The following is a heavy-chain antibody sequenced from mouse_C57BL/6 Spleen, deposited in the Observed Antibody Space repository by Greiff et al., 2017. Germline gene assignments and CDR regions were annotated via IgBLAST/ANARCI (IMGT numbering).Heavy chain of an antibody. CDR3: ERRGTTVVENWYFDV. D-gene: IGHD1-1*01. CDR2: FHPNSGST. CDR1: GYTFTSYW. V-gene: IGHV1-64*01. Sequence: VQLQQPGAELVKPGASVKLSCKASGYTFTSYWMHWVKQRPGQGLEWIGMFHPNSGSTNYNEKFKSKATLTVDKSSSTAYMQLSSLTSEDSAVYYCERRGTTVVENWYFDVWGTGTTVTVSS. J-gene: IGHJ1*03.